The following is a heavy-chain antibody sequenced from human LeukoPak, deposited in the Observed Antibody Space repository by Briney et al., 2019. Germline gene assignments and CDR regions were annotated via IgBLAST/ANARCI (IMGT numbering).Heavy chain of an antibody. CDR2: INHSRST. Sequence: SETLSLTCAVYGGSFSGYYWSWLRQPPGKGLEWIGEINHSRSTNYNPSLKSRVTISVDTSKNQFSLKLSSVTAADTAVYYCARGTVTSPYYYYYMDVWGKGTTVTVSS. CDR3: ARGTVTSPYYYYYMDV. CDR1: GGSFSGYY. J-gene: IGHJ6*03. V-gene: IGHV4-34*01. D-gene: IGHD4-17*01.